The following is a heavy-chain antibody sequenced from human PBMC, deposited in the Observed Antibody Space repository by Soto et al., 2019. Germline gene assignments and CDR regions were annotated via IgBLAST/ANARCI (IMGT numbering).Heavy chain of an antibody. V-gene: IGHV3-9*01. CDR2: ISWNMGSI. J-gene: IGHJ6*02. CDR3: AKDGGRASHSDFWSGYFSV. D-gene: IGHD3-3*01. CDR1: GFKFDDYA. Sequence: PGGSLRLSCAASGFKFDDYAMHWVRQAPGKGLEWVSGISWNMGSIVYADSVKGRFTISRDNAKNSLYLQMNSLSAEDTALYYCAKDGGRASHSDFWSGYFSVWGQGTTVTVSS.